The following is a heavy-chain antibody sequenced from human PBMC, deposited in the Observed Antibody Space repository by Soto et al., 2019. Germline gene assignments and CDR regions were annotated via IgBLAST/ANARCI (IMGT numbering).Heavy chain of an antibody. V-gene: IGHV3-48*01. CDR3: ARGGHIAVVTASFDY. Sequence: PGGSLRLSCAASGFPFSSNGMSWVRQAPGKGLEWISYISDSSSSRYYADSVKGRFTISRDNAKKSLYLQMSSLRSADTAVYYCARGGHIAVVTASFDYWGQGTLVTVSS. CDR1: GFPFSSNG. J-gene: IGHJ4*02. CDR2: ISDSSSSR. D-gene: IGHD2-21*02.